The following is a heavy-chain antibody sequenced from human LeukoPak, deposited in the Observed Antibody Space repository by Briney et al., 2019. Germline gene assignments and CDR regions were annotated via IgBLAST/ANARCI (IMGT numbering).Heavy chain of an antibody. V-gene: IGHV1-2*02. Sequence: ASVKVSCRASGYTFSGYYLHWVRQAPGQGLQWVGWINPNSGGTKYAQNFQGRVTMTRDTSISTAYMELSSLRSDDTAVYYCARDRGGDAFDIWGQGTMVTVSS. CDR3: ARDRGGDAFDI. J-gene: IGHJ3*02. CDR2: INPNSGGT. CDR1: GYTFSGYY. D-gene: IGHD3-10*01.